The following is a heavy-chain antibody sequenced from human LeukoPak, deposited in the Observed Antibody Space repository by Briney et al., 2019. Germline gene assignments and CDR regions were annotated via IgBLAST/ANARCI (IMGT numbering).Heavy chain of an antibody. J-gene: IGHJ6*03. D-gene: IGHD1-26*01. Sequence: GASVKVSCKASGYTFTSYGISWVRQAPGQGLECMGWISAYNGNTNYAQKLQGRVTMTTDTSTSTAYMELRSLRSDDTAVYYCARDQNSGSYFNWDYYYYMDVWGKGTTVTISS. CDR2: ISAYNGNT. CDR1: GYTFTSYG. CDR3: ARDQNSGSYFNWDYYYYMDV. V-gene: IGHV1-18*01.